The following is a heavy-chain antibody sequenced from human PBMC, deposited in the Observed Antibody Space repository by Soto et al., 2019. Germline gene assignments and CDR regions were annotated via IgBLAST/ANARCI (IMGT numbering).Heavy chain of an antibody. J-gene: IGHJ4*02. D-gene: IGHD3-22*01. CDR1: GFTFSSYG. Sequence: QVQLVESGGGVVQPGRSLRLSCAASGFTFSSYGMHWVRQAPGKGLEWVAVISYDGSNKYYADSVKGRFTISRDNSKNTLYLQMNSLSAEDTAVYYCAKDQRHYDSSGYYHPDYWGQGTLVTVSS. V-gene: IGHV3-30*18. CDR3: AKDQRHYDSSGYYHPDY. CDR2: ISYDGSNK.